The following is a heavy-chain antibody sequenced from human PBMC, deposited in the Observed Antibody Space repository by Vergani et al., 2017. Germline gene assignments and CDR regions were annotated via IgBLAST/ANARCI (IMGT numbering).Heavy chain of an antibody. D-gene: IGHD6-19*01. J-gene: IGHJ4*02. V-gene: IGHV4-4*07. CDR2: IYTSGST. Sequence: QVQLPESGPGLVKPSETLSLTCTVSGGSISSYYWSWIRQPAGKGLEWIGRIYTSGSTNYNPSLKSRVTMSVDTSKNQFSLKLSSVTAADTAVYYCARGGDIAVAGRIDYWGQGTLVTVSS. CDR1: GGSISSYY. CDR3: ARGGDIAVAGRIDY.